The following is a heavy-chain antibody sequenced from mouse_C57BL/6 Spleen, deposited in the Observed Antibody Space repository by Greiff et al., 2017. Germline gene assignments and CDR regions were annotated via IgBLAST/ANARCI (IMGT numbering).Heavy chain of an antibody. D-gene: IGHD1-1*01. J-gene: IGHJ4*01. V-gene: IGHV1-55*01. CDR3: SPSYYGSSPYYAMDY. CDR1: GYTFTSYW. CDR2: IYPGSGST. Sequence: VQLQQSGAELVKPGASVKMSCKASGYTFTSYWITWVKQRPGQGLEWIGDIYPGSGSTNYNEKFKSKATLTVDTSSSTAYMQLSSLTSEDSAVYYCSPSYYGSSPYYAMDYWGQGTSVTVSS.